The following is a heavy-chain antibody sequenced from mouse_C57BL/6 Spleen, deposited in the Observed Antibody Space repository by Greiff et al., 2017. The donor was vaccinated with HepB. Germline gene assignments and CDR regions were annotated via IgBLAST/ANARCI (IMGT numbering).Heavy chain of an antibody. J-gene: IGHJ4*01. V-gene: IGHV1-81*01. CDR3: ARRDTVVARDAMDY. D-gene: IGHD1-1*01. Sequence: QVQLQQSGAELARPGASVKLSCKASGYTFTSYGISWVKQRTGQGLEWIGEIYPRSGNTYYNEKFKGKATLTADKSSSTAYMELRSLTSEDSAVYFCARRDTVVARDAMDYWGQGTSVTVSS. CDR2: IYPRSGNT. CDR1: GYTFTSYG.